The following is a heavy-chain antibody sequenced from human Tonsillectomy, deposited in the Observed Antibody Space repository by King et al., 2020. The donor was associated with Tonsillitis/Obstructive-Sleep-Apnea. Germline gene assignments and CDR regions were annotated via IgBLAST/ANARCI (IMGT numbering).Heavy chain of an antibody. CDR1: GGSFSGYY. J-gene: IGHJ4*02. V-gene: IGHV4-34*01. CDR2: INHSGST. D-gene: IGHD3-10*01. CDR3: ASSLLYGSGSYPVQYYFDY. Sequence: VQLPQWGAGLLKPSETLSLTCAVYGGSFSGYYWSWIRQPPGKGLEWIGEINHSGSTNYNPSLKSRVTISVDTSKNQFSLKLSSVTAADTAVYYCASSLLYGSGSYPVQYYFDYWGQGILVTVSS.